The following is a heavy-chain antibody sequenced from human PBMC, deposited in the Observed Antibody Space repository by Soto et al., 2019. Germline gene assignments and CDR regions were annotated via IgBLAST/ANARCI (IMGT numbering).Heavy chain of an antibody. CDR1: GFTFSDYY. D-gene: IGHD6-13*01. CDR3: ARDKGSSSWDVRGGGSYCNGRDV. CDR2: ISSSGSTI. Sequence: PGGSLRLSCAASGFTFSDYYMSWIRQAPGKGLEWVSYISSSGSTIYYADSVKGRFTISRDNAKNSLYLQMNSLRAEDTAVYYCARDKGSSSWDVRGGGSYCNGRDVWGQGTTVTVSS. J-gene: IGHJ6*02. V-gene: IGHV3-11*01.